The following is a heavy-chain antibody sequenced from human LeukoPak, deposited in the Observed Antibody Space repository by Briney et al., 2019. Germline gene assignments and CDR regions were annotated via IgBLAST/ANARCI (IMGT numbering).Heavy chain of an antibody. D-gene: IGHD4-17*01. CDR2: MSGGGGST. V-gene: IGHV3-23*01. CDR3: AKTRGYGDWTFDY. Sequence: GGSLRLSCVASGFTFSDYAMIWVRQAPGKGLEWVSTMSGGGGSTYYADSVKGRFTISRDNSKNTLSLQMNSLRAEDTAVYYCAKTRGYGDWTFDYWGQGTLVTVSS. J-gene: IGHJ4*02. CDR1: GFTFSDYA.